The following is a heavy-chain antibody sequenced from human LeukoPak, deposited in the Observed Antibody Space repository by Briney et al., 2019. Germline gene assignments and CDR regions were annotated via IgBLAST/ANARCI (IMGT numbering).Heavy chain of an antibody. V-gene: IGHV3-7*01. J-gene: IGHJ5*02. CDR3: ARRYYGFWSGYRGGYDP. Sequence: PGGSLRLSCAASGFTFSSYWMSWVRQAPGKGLEWVANIKQDGSEKYYVDSVKGRFTISRDNAKNSLYLQMNSLRAEDTAVYYCARRYYGFWSGYRGGYDPWGQGTLVTVSS. D-gene: IGHD3-3*01. CDR1: GFTFSSYW. CDR2: IKQDGSEK.